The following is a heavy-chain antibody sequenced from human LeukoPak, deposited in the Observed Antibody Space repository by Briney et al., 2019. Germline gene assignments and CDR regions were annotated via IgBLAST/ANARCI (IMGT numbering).Heavy chain of an antibody. CDR2: LSGSGGNT. Sequence: GGSLRLSCAASGFTFSSYAMSWVRQAPGKGLEWVSALSGSGGNTFYADSVKGRFTISGDNSKNTLYLQMNSLRAEDTAVYYCAKEYSGYYYYMDVWGKGTTVTVSS. J-gene: IGHJ6*03. CDR1: GFTFSSYA. V-gene: IGHV3-23*01. CDR3: AKEYSGYYYYMDV. D-gene: IGHD1-26*01.